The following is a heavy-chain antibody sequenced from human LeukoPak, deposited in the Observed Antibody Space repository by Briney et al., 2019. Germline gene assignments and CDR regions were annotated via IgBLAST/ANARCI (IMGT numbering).Heavy chain of an antibody. J-gene: IGHJ4*02. CDR3: ARGALGLDY. CDR2: IGTAGDT. Sequence: QPGGSLRLSCEASGYIFSSYDIQWVRQATGKGLEWVSSIGTAGDTYYAGSVKGRFTLSRENAKKSSYLQMNNLGPGDTAVYYCARGALGLDYWGQGALVTVSS. CDR1: GYIFSSYD. V-gene: IGHV3-13*04.